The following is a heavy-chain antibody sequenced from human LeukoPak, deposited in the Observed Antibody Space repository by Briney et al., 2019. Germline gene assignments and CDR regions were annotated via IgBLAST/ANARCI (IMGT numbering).Heavy chain of an antibody. V-gene: IGHV3-23*01. CDR1: GFSFKNYA. D-gene: IGHD3-3*01. J-gene: IGHJ5*02. CDR2: ISASGDTT. Sequence: GGSLRLSCEASGFSFKNYAMNWVRQAPGKGLEWVSGISASGDTTHYADSVRGRFTISRDNSNLYLQMSSLRADDTATYFCAKSMLGDFWGPYHLNWFDPWGLGTLVAVSS. CDR3: AKSMLGDFWGPYHLNWFDP.